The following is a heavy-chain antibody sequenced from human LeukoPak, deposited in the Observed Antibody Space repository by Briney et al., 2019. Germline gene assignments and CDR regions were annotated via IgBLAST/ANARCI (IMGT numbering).Heavy chain of an antibody. CDR2: VYYSGST. CDR1: GGSISSSAYY. Sequence: SETLSLTCTVSGGSISSSAYYWGWIRQPPGKGLECIGSVYYSGSTYYNPSLKRRVTVSVDTSKNQFSLKLSSVTAADTAVYYCARRGTAYYYYYMDVWGKGTTVTVSS. CDR3: ARRGTAYYYYYMDV. V-gene: IGHV4-39*01. D-gene: IGHD3-16*01. J-gene: IGHJ6*03.